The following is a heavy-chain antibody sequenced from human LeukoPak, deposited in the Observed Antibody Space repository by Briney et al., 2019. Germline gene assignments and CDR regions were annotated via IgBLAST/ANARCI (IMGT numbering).Heavy chain of an antibody. CDR2: IQNDGSTK. D-gene: IGHD2-2*01. J-gene: IGHJ4*02. V-gene: IGHV3-30*02. CDR1: GFTFSSYG. CDR3: AKGVDYAFQN. Sequence: GGSLRLSCAASGFTFSSYGMHWVRQAPGKGLEWVAFIQNDGSTKFYTESAKGRFTISRDDSKKTFYLQIDRLRPDDTPVYYCAKGVDYAFQNWGQGTRVTVSS.